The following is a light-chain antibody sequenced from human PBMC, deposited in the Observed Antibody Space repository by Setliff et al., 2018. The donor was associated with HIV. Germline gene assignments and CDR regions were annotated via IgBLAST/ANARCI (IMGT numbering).Light chain of an antibody. Sequence: QSVLTQPASVSGSPGQSVTISCTGTSSDIRRYNLVSWYQQYPGKAPKLMIYQATKRPSGVSNRFSGSKSGNTASLTISGLQAEDEADYYCCSNTGSNTYVFGSGTKSPS. CDR2: QAT. CDR3: CSNTGSNTYV. J-gene: IGLJ1*01. V-gene: IGLV2-23*01. CDR1: SSDIRRYNL.